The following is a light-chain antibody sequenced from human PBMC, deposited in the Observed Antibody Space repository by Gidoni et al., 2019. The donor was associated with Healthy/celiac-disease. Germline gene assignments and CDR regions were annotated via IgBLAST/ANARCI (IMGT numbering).Light chain of an antibody. J-gene: IGKJ1*01. CDR1: QSNSSW. CDR2: KAS. V-gene: IGKV1-5*03. Sequence: PSTLSASVGDRVTITCRASQSNSSWLAWYQQKPGKAPRLLIYKASSLESWVPSRFSGSGSGTEFTLTISSLQPDDFATYYCQQYNSYSWTFGQGTKVEIK. CDR3: QQYNSYSWT.